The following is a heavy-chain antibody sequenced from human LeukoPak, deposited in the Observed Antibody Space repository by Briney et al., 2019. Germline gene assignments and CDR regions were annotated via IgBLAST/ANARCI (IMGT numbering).Heavy chain of an antibody. CDR3: AKDRGYSPLAQIDY. CDR2: IGGGGRST. D-gene: IGHD5-18*01. J-gene: IGHJ4*02. V-gene: IGHV3-23*01. Sequence: AGGSLRLSCAASGFTFSSYAMNWVRQAPGKGLEWVSAIGGGGRSTYYADSVKGRFTISRDNSKNTLYLQMNSLRAEDTAIYYCAKDRGYSPLAQIDYWGQGTLVTVSS. CDR1: GFTFSSYA.